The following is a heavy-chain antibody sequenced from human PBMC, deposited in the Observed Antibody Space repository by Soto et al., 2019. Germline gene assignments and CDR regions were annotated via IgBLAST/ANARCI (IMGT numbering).Heavy chain of an antibody. Sequence: EVQLLESGGGLVQPGGSLRLSCAASGFSFSTYPMVWVRQAPGKRLEAVSSISGSGDKTYYKDSVKGRFTISRDNSKNTVDLQMNRLRPDDTAVYYCAKILSTVTTYSYGMDAWGQGTTVTVSS. J-gene: IGHJ6*02. CDR3: AKILSTVTTYSYGMDA. CDR2: ISGSGDKT. CDR1: GFSFSTYP. V-gene: IGHV3-23*01. D-gene: IGHD4-17*01.